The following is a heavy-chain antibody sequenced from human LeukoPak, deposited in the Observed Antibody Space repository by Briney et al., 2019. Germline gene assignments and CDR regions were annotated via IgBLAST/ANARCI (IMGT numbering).Heavy chain of an antibody. J-gene: IGHJ5*02. CDR1: GGSISSSSYY. D-gene: IGHD3-16*01. CDR3: ARGGMITFGGPNWFDP. Sequence: PSETLSLTCTVSGGSISSSSYYWGWIRQPPGKGLEWIGSIYYSGSTYYNPSLKSRVTISVDTSKNQFSLRLSSVTAADTAVYYCARGGMITFGGPNWFDPWGQGTLVTVSS. CDR2: IYYSGST. V-gene: IGHV4-39*01.